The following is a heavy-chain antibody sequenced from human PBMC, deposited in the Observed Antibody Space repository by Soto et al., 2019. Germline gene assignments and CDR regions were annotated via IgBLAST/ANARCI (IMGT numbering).Heavy chain of an antibody. Sequence: SETLSLTCTVSGGSISSYYWSWIRQPPGKGLEWIGYIYYSGSTNYNPSLKSRVTISVDTSKNQFSLKLSSVTAADTAVYYCARRDPAYNYGLDVWGQGTTVTVSS. CDR2: IYYSGST. V-gene: IGHV4-59*08. CDR1: GGSISSYY. J-gene: IGHJ6*02. CDR3: ARRDPAYNYGLDV.